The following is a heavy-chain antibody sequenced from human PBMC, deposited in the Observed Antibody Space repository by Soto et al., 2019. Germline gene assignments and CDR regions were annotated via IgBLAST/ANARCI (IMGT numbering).Heavy chain of an antibody. D-gene: IGHD3-10*01. V-gene: IGHV4-59*08. J-gene: IGHJ6*02. CDR2: MGYNGFT. CDR1: GGPINNYY. Sequence: QVQLQESGPGLVKPSETLSLTCTISGGPINNYYFCWFRQPRGQGLEWIGYMGYNGFTRYNPSLRSRVAISLDTAKHQFSLNLSSVTAADTALYYCARQGFGELHGLVDVWGQGITVTVSS. CDR3: ARQGFGELHGLVDV.